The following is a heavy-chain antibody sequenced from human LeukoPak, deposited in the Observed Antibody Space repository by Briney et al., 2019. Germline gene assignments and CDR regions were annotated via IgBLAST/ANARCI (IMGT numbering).Heavy chain of an antibody. V-gene: IGHV3-53*01. Sequence: PGGSLRLSCAASGFAVSSNYMSWVRQAPGKGLEWVSVIYRGGDTYYADSVRGRFTISRDNARNSLYLQMNSLRDEDTAVYYCARDRHTAMVYYYYYMDVWGTGTTVTVSS. D-gene: IGHD5-18*01. CDR3: ARDRHTAMVYYYYYMDV. CDR1: GFAVSSNY. CDR2: IYRGGDT. J-gene: IGHJ6*03.